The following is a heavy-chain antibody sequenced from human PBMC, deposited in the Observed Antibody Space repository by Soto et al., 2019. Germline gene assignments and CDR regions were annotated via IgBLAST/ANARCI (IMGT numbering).Heavy chain of an antibody. CDR3: ARRMGSSWSYYYYGMDV. V-gene: IGHV4-39*01. Sequence: QLQLQESGPGLVKPSETLSLTCTVSGGSISSSSYYWGWIRQPPGKGLEWIGSIYYSGSTYYNPSRKSRVTISVDTSKNQFSLKLSSVTAADTAVYYCARRMGSSWSYYYYGMDVWGQGTTVTVSS. CDR2: IYYSGST. J-gene: IGHJ6*02. CDR1: GGSISSSSYY. D-gene: IGHD6-13*01.